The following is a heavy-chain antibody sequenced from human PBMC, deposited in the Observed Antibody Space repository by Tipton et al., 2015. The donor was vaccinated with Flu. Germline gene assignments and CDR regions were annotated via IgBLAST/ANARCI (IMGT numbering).Heavy chain of an antibody. D-gene: IGHD6-19*01. CDR3: ARGEQWLGGDF. CDR1: GFTVSSNH. V-gene: IGHV3-53*04. J-gene: IGHJ4*02. CDR2: VYSGGNT. Sequence: SLRLSCAASGFTVSSNHMSWVRQAPGRGLEWVSIVYSGGNTYYADSVKGRFTISRHNSENTLFLQMNSLRPEDTAVYYCARGEQWLGGDFWGQGTLVTVSS.